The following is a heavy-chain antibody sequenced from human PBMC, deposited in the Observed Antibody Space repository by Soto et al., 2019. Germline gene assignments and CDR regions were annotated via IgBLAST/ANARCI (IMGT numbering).Heavy chain of an antibody. CDR2: IIPILGIA. D-gene: IGHD3-10*01. J-gene: IGHJ6*02. Sequence: QVQLVQSGAEVKKPGSSVKVSCKASGGTFSSYTISWVRQAPGQGLEWMGRIIPILGIANYAQKFQGRVTITADKSTXXAXMXXSSLRSEDTAVYYCARVVQYYGSGRQNYYYYGMDVWGQGTTVTVSS. CDR1: GGTFSSYT. V-gene: IGHV1-69*02. CDR3: ARVVQYYGSGRQNYYYYGMDV.